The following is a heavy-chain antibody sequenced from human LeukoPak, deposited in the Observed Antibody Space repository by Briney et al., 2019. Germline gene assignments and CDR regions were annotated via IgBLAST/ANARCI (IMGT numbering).Heavy chain of an antibody. CDR2: ISWNSGSI. Sequence: PGRSLRLSCAASGFTFDDYAMHWVRQAPGKGLEWVSGISWNSGSIGYADSVKGRFTISRDNAKNTLYLQMNSLRAEDTAIYYCFREGGDWGQGTLVTVSS. D-gene: IGHD3-10*01. CDR1: GFTFDDYA. J-gene: IGHJ4*02. V-gene: IGHV3-9*01. CDR3: FREGGD.